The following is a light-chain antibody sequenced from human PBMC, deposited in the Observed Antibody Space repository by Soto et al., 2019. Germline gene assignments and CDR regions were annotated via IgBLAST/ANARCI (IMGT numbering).Light chain of an antibody. Sequence: DIQMTQSPSTLSASVGDRVTITCRASQSISTWLAWYQQKPGKATKLLSYKASSLEGGVPSRFSGSGSGTEFNITISSLEPDDFASYYGQQHNTCPLTIGGRTTVDIK. CDR2: KAS. CDR1: QSISTW. V-gene: IGKV1-5*03. J-gene: IGKJ4*01. CDR3: QQHNTCPLT.